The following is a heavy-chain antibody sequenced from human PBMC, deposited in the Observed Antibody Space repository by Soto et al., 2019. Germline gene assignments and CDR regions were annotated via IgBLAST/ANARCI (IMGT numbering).Heavy chain of an antibody. D-gene: IGHD6-13*01. CDR2: SHQSGNT. J-gene: IGHJ4*02. V-gene: IGHV4-4*02. CDR3: ARVSSSWGLVSYFDY. Sequence: SETLSLTYAVSGVSISSHDWWTWVRQPPGKGLEWIGESHQSGNTNYNSSLESRVTISVDTSKNQFSLKLSSVTAADTAVYYCARVSSSWGLVSYFDYWGQGTLVTVSS. CDR1: GVSISSHDW.